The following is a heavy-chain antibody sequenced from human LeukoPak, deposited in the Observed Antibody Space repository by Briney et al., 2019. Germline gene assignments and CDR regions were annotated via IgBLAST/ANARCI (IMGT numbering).Heavy chain of an antibody. CDR2: IYPGDSDT. D-gene: IGHD4/OR15-4a*01. J-gene: IGHJ6*03. Sequence: GESLKISCMSSGYRFSTYWIAWVRQMPGKGLEWMGIIYPGDSDTRYSPSFQGQVTISADRSISTAYLQWSSLKASDTAMYYCARGFYGGYYYYYYMDVWGKGTTVTVSS. CDR1: GYRFSTYW. V-gene: IGHV5-51*01. CDR3: ARGFYGGYYYYYYMDV.